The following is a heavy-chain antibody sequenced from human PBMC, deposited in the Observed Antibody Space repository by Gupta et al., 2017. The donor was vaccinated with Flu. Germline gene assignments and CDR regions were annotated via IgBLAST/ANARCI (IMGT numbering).Heavy chain of an antibody. CDR2: ISGSGGST. V-gene: IGHV3-23*01. D-gene: IGHD2-15*01. Sequence: EVQLLESGGGLVQPGGSLRLSCAASGFTFSSYAMSWVRQAPGKGLEWVSAISGSGGSTYYADSVKGRFTISRDNSKNTLYLQMNSLRAEDTAVYYCAKAYCSGGSCYSFYFQHWGQGTLVTVSS. CDR3: AKAYCSGGSCYSFYFQH. CDR1: GFTFSSYA. J-gene: IGHJ1*01.